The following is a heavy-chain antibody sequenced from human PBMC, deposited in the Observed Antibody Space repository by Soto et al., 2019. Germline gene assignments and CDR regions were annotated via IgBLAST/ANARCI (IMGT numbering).Heavy chain of an antibody. CDR2: MAYDESKK. V-gene: IGHV3-30*18. J-gene: IGHJ4*02. Sequence: QVRLVESGGGVVQPGGSLRLSCATSGFRLSSFARHWVLQAPGKGLEWVALMAYDESKKYYADSVKGRFTISRDTSKNTLVLEMNNLRVEDTAVYYCAKDRRDGDFMHILVVDFWGQGALVTVSS. CDR1: GFRLSSFA. CDR3: AKDRRDGDFMHILVVDF. D-gene: IGHD2-15*01.